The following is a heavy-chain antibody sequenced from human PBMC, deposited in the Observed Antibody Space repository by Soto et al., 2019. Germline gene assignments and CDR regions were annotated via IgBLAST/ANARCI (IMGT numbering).Heavy chain of an antibody. CDR2: MFYGGNT. Sequence: SETLSLTCTVSGGSITSRDHYWCWLRQHPARGLEWIGCMFYGGNTYYDPSLKSRVTISLDTSQNQFSLRLTSVTAADTAVYYCARERNWFDSWGQGTLVTVSS. V-gene: IGHV4-31*03. CDR1: GGSITSRDHY. CDR3: ARERNWFDS. J-gene: IGHJ5*01.